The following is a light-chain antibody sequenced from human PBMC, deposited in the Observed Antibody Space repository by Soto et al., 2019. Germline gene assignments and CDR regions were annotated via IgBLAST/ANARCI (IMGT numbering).Light chain of an antibody. Sequence: DIQMTQSPSSVSASVGDRVTITCRASQGIRSCLAWYQQRPGRAPKLLISDASSLQSGVPPRFSGSGSGTDFTLTISSLQPEDFATYYCQQADSFPITFGQGTRLDIK. CDR1: QGIRSC. J-gene: IGKJ5*01. CDR2: DAS. CDR3: QQADSFPIT. V-gene: IGKV1D-12*01.